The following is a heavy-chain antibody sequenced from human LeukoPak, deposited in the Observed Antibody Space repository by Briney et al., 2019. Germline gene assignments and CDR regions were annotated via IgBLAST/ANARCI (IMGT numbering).Heavy chain of an antibody. CDR2: IYSGGST. CDR3: AREVRGYYDSSGYDHYYYYGMDV. CDR1: GFTVSSNY. V-gene: IGHV3-53*04. Sequence: GGSLRLSCAASGFTVSSNYVSWVRQAPGKGLEWVSVIYSGGSTYYADSVKGRFTISGHNSKNTLYLQMNSLRAEDTAVYYCAREVRGYYDSSGYDHYYYYGMDVWGQGTTVTVSS. J-gene: IGHJ6*02. D-gene: IGHD3-22*01.